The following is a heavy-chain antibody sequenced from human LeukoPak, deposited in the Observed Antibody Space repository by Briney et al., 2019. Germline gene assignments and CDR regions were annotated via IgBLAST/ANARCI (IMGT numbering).Heavy chain of an antibody. D-gene: IGHD4-23*01. CDR1: GFSVTSNF. CDR3: ARGRRWDLLVSLIDPSDI. J-gene: IGHJ3*02. V-gene: IGHV3-53*01. CDR2: IFSGGST. Sequence: GGSLRLSCAASGFSVTSNFMTWVRQAPGKGLEWVSVIFSGGSTYYADSVKGRFTISRDNSKNTLYLQMNSLRAEDTAVYFCARGRRWDLLVSLIDPSDIWGQGTMVTVSS.